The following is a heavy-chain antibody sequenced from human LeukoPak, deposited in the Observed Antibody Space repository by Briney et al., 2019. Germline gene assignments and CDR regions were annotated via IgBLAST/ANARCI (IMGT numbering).Heavy chain of an antibody. CDR3: ARGRWSSGWFDY. CDR1: GGSISSYY. Sequence: SETLSLTCTVSGGSISSYYWNWIRQPPGKGLEWIGYIYYSGSTNYNPSLKSRVTISVDTFKNQFSLKLSSVTAADTAVYYCARGRWSSGWFDYWGQGTLVTVSS. D-gene: IGHD6-19*01. J-gene: IGHJ4*02. CDR2: IYYSGST. V-gene: IGHV4-59*01.